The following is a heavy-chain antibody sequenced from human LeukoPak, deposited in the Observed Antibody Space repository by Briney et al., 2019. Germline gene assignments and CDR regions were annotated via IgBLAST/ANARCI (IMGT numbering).Heavy chain of an antibody. J-gene: IGHJ4*02. D-gene: IGHD3-22*01. CDR1: GGSISSSSYY. Sequence: SGTLSLTCTVSGGSISSSSYYWGWIRQPPGKGLEWIGSIYYSGSTYYNPSLKSRVTISVDTSKNQFSLKLSSVTAADTAVYYCARIYDSSGYAPFDYWGQGTLVTVSS. CDR3: ARIYDSSGYAPFDY. CDR2: IYYSGST. V-gene: IGHV4-39*07.